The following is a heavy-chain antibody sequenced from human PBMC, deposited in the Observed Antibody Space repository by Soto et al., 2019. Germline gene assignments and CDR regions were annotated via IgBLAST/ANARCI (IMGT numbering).Heavy chain of an antibody. J-gene: IGHJ6*02. V-gene: IGHV3-30-3*01. Sequence: QVQLVESGGGVVQPERSLRLSCAGSGFTFSTYAIHWVRQAPGKGLEWVAVISHDGHNKYYTDSVKGRITISRDNSKKTLFLQINSLTTEDTAVYYCARDPGQWLARYGMDVWGQGTTVTVSS. CDR1: GFTFSTYA. CDR3: ARDPGQWLARYGMDV. CDR2: ISHDGHNK. D-gene: IGHD6-19*01.